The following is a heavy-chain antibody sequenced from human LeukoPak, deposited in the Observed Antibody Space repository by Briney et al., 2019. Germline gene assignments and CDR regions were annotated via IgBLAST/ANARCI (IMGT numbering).Heavy chain of an antibody. Sequence: PGGSLRLSCAASGFTFSTHSMNWVRQAPGKGLEWVSCITGSSSIIYYADSVKGRFTISRDNAKNSLYLQMNSLRGEDTGVYYCVRGLRWGQGTLVTVSS. CDR1: GFTFSTHS. CDR2: ITGSSSII. J-gene: IGHJ4*02. V-gene: IGHV3-48*01. CDR3: VRGLR.